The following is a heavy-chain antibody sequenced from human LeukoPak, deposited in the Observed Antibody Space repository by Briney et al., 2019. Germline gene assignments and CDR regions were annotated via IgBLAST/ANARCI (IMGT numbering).Heavy chain of an antibody. CDR3: ARVGARLPFDP. CDR2: IYYSGST. D-gene: IGHD3-10*01. J-gene: IGHJ5*02. Sequence: SETLSLTCTVSGGSISSSSYYWGWIRQPPGKGLEWIGSIYYSGSTYYNPSLKSRVTISVDTSKNQFSLKLSSVAAADTAVYYCARVGARLPFDPWGQGTLVTVSS. V-gene: IGHV4-39*07. CDR1: GGSISSSSYY.